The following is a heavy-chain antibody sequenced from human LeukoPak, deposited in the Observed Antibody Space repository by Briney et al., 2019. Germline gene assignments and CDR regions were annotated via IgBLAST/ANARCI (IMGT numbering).Heavy chain of an antibody. CDR1: GFTFSSYG. CDR3: ARVPDYFDY. J-gene: IGHJ4*02. CDR2: IWYDGSNK. V-gene: IGHV3-33*01. Sequence: GRSLRLPCAASGFTFSSYGMHWVRQAPGKGLEWVAVIWYDGSNKYYADSVKGRFTISRDNSKNTLYLQMNSLRAEDTAAYYCARVPDYFDYWGQGTLVTVSS.